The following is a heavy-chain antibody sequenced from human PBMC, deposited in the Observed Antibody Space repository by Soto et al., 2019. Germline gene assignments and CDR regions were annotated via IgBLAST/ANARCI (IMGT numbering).Heavy chain of an antibody. CDR1: GGTFSTYA. Sequence: QVQLVQSGAEVKKPGSSVKVSCKSSGGTFSTYAISWVRQAPGQGLEWMGGIIPIFDTANYAQKFQGRVTITADESTTTAYMELISLRSADTAVYYCARDEMVVATGSRTWHYYYGMDVWGQGTTVTVSS. D-gene: IGHD2-15*01. CDR2: IIPIFDTA. J-gene: IGHJ6*02. CDR3: ARDEMVVATGSRTWHYYYGMDV. V-gene: IGHV1-69*12.